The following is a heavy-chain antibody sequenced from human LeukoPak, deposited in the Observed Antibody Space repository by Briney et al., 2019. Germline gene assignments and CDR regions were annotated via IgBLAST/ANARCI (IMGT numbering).Heavy chain of an antibody. Sequence: SETLSLTCTVSGGYLTGTYYYWGWVRQPPGKGLEWIGSISYSGAGYYNPSLKSRVTISVDTSKNLFSLKLSSVTAADTAVHYCARHNYDGSYYFDSWGQGTLVTVSS. J-gene: IGHJ4*02. V-gene: IGHV4-39*01. CDR3: ARHNYDGSYYFDS. CDR1: GGYLTGTYYY. D-gene: IGHD3-22*01. CDR2: ISYSGAG.